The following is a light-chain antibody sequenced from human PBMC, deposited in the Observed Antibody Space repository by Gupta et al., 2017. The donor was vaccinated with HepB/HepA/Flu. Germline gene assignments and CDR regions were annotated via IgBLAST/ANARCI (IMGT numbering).Light chain of an antibody. CDR1: QSVGFS. J-gene: IGKJ1*01. CDR2: YAS. Sequence: IVLTQSPEFQSVTPKETVTITCRASQSVGFSLHWYQGKPEQSPKLLIKYASQSISGVPSRFSGSGSGTNFTLTINSREAEDAAMYCCQQRRNLPWTFGQGAKVEIK. CDR3: QQRRNLPWT. V-gene: IGKV6-21*02.